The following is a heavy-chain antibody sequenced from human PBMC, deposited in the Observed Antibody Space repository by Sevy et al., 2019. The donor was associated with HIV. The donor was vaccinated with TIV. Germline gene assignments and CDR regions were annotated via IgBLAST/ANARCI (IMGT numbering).Heavy chain of an antibody. Sequence: SETLSLSCSVSGASVSRDNYYWTWIRQPPGRGLEWIGYIYSSGNTHYSSSLSSRVTISLDTSKNHFSLNLRSVTAADTAFYYCARGHNWNHVHWFDSWGQGILVTVSS. J-gene: IGHJ5*01. V-gene: IGHV4-61*03. D-gene: IGHD1-20*01. CDR2: IYSSGNT. CDR1: GASVSRDNYY. CDR3: ARGHNWNHVHWFDS.